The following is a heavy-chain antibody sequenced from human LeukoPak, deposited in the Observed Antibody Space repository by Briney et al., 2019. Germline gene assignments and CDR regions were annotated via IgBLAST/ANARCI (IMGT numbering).Heavy chain of an antibody. Sequence: PGGSLRLSCVGSGFTFSTYWMTWVRQAPGKGLEWVANINQDGSGKYYVDSVKGRFTISRDNARNSLYLQMDSLRAEDTAVYYCARTRGSPTPTPYYFDYWGQGTLVTASS. V-gene: IGHV3-7*05. D-gene: IGHD3-16*01. CDR1: GFTFSTYW. CDR2: INQDGSGK. J-gene: IGHJ4*02. CDR3: ARTRGSPTPTPYYFDY.